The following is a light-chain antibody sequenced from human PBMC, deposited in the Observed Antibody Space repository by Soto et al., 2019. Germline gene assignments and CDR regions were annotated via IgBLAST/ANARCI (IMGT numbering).Light chain of an antibody. CDR1: QVINNY. CDR3: QHLDGDRLYT. Sequence: DIQLTQSPSLLSASVGDRVTVTCRASQVINNYLAWYQQKPGKAPKLLIYAASTLQLGVPSRFSGSGSGTEFTLTLNRVQHEDFVTYFCQHLDGDRLYTFGQGTKLHI. V-gene: IGKV1-9*01. CDR2: AAS. J-gene: IGKJ2*01.